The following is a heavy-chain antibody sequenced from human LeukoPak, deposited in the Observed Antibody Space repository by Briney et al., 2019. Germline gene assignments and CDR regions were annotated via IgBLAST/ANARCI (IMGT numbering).Heavy chain of an antibody. Sequence: GGSLRLSCAASGLTFSNYAMTWVRQAPGKGLEWVSSIRSNGDTAYYADPVKGRFTISRDNSKNTLYLQMNSLRAEDTAVYYCARTHRTGIAAAGLNWFDPWGQGTLVTVSS. V-gene: IGHV3-23*01. CDR2: IRSNGDTA. J-gene: IGHJ5*02. D-gene: IGHD6-13*01. CDR1: GLTFSNYA. CDR3: ARTHRTGIAAAGLNWFDP.